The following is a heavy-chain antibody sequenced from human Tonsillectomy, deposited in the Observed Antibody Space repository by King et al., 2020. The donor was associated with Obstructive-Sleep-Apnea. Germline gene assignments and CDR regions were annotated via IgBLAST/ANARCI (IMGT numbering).Heavy chain of an antibody. V-gene: IGHV3-30*18. J-gene: IGHJ4*02. CDR1: GFTFSSYG. CDR2: ISYDGNNK. D-gene: IGHD3-10*01. Sequence: VQLVESGGGVVQPGGSLRLSCAASGFTFSSYGMHWVRQAPGKGLEWVAVISYDGNNKYYADSVKGRFTISGDNSKNTLYLEMNSLRAEDTAMYYCAKCYNSGSYYNGPRGWGQGTLVTVSS. CDR3: AKCYNSGSYYNGPRG.